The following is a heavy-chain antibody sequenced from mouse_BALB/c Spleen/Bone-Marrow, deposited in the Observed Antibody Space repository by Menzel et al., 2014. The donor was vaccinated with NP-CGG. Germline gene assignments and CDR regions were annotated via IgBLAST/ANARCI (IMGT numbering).Heavy chain of an antibody. CDR3: TRGEDY. V-gene: IGHV14-3*02. CDR1: GFNIKDTF. J-gene: IGHJ2*01. Sequence: EVQLQQPGAELVKPGASVKLSCTGSGFNIKDTFMHWVKQRPEQGPEWIGRIDPANGNTKYDPKFQGKATITADTSSNTAYLQLTRLTSEDTAVYYCTRGEDYWGQGTTLAVSS. CDR2: IDPANGNT.